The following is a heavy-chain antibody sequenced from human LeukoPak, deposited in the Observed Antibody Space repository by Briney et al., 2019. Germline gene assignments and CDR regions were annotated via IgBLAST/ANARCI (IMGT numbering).Heavy chain of an antibody. V-gene: IGHV3-30-3*01. CDR2: MSYDGSNE. Sequence: PGGSLRLSCAASGFTSSTYTMHWVRQAPGKGLEWVPVMSYDGSNESYVDSVKGRFTISRDNSKNTLYLQMNSLRSEDTAVYYCARGGWGLAVAGYFDYWGQGTLVTVSS. CDR3: ARGGWGLAVAGYFDY. CDR1: GFTSSTYT. J-gene: IGHJ4*02. D-gene: IGHD6-19*01.